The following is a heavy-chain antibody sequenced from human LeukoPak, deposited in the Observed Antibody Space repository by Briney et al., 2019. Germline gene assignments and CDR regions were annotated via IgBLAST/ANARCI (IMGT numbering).Heavy chain of an antibody. CDR1: GFTFRSYS. V-gene: IGHV3-48*02. J-gene: IGHJ6*02. CDR3: ARLSGGMDV. CDR2: ISSSSSYI. Sequence: QPGGSLRLSRAVSGFTFRSYSMNWVRQAPGKGLEWVSYISSSSSYIYYADSVKGRFTISRDNDKNSLYLQMNSLRDEDTAVYYCARLSGGMDVWGQGTTVTVSS.